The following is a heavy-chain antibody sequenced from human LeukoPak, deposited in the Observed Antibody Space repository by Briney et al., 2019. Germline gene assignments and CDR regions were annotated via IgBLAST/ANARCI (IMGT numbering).Heavy chain of an antibody. D-gene: IGHD2-15*01. CDR3: ARGQYCSGGSCYSWAWFDP. CDR1: GGSFSGYY. CDR2: INHSGST. V-gene: IGHV4-34*01. Sequence: SETLSLTCAVYGGSFSGYYWSCIRQPPGKGLEWIGEINHSGSTNYNPSLKSRVTISVDTSKNQFSLKLSSVTAADTAVYYCARGQYCSGGSCYSWAWFDPWGQGTLVTVSS. J-gene: IGHJ5*02.